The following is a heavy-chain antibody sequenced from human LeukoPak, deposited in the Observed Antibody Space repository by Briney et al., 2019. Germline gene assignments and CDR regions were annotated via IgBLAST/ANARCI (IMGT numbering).Heavy chain of an antibody. CDR1: GGAISFYY. V-gene: IGHV4-59*08. CDR2: VHYSGST. CDR3: ARGYSSSWYYFDY. Sequence: SETLSLTCTVSGGAISFYYWSWIRQPPGKGLEWIGYVHYSGSTNYNPSLKSRATISVDTSKSQFSLKLSSVTAADTAIYYCARGYSSSWYYFDYWGQGTLVTVSS. D-gene: IGHD6-13*01. J-gene: IGHJ4*02.